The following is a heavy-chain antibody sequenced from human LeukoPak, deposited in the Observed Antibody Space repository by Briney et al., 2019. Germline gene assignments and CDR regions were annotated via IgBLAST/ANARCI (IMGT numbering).Heavy chain of an antibody. J-gene: IGHJ4*02. CDR3: ARAPRYSGSLSY. V-gene: IGHV3-7*01. CDR1: GFTFSRYW. D-gene: IGHD1-26*01. Sequence: GGSLTLSCAASGFTFSRYWMSWVRQAPGKGLEWVANIKYDESEKHYEGSVKGRVTISRDNARNSLYLQMNNLRAEDTAVYYCARAPRYSGSLSYWGQGTLVTVSS. CDR2: IKYDESEK.